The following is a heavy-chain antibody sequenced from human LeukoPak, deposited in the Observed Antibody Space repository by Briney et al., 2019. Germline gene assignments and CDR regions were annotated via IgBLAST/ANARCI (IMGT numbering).Heavy chain of an antibody. CDR3: ARVLTQDRTGTISDATDY. D-gene: IGHD1-1*01. Sequence: GGSLRLSCAASGFTFSSYTMNWVRQAPGKGLEWVSSISSSSSHIYYADSVKGRFTISRDNAKNSLYLQMNSLRAEDTAVYYCARVLTQDRTGTISDATDYWGQGTLVTVSS. V-gene: IGHV3-21*01. CDR1: GFTFSSYT. CDR2: ISSSSSHI. J-gene: IGHJ4*02.